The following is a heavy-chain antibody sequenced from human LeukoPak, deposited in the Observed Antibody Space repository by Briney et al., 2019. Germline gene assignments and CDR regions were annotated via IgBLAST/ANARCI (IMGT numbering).Heavy chain of an antibody. CDR1: GFTFSSYS. CDR3: ARDGPQLYSSGWSSFDY. D-gene: IGHD6-19*01. CDR2: ISSSSSYI. J-gene: IGHJ4*02. Sequence: PGGSLRLSCAASGFTFSSYSMNWVRQAPGKGLEWVSSISSSSSYIYYADSVKGRFTISRDNAKNSLYLQMNSLRAEDTAVYYCARDGPQLYSSGWSSFDYWGQGTLVTVSS. V-gene: IGHV3-21*01.